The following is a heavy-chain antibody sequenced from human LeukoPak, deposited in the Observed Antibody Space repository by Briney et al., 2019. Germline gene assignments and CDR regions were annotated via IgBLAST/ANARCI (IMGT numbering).Heavy chain of an antibody. J-gene: IGHJ2*01. CDR2: IIPNSGDT. V-gene: IGHV1-2*02. CDR1: GYSFTDYY. CDR3: AKDRIATTGSSWYFDL. Sequence: ASVKVSCKASGYSFTDYYMLWVRQAPGQGLEYMGWIIPNSGDTRYAQKFQGRVTMTRDTYISTGYMELSSLRSDDTAVYYCAKDRIATTGSSWYFDLWGRGTLVTVSS. D-gene: IGHD6-13*01.